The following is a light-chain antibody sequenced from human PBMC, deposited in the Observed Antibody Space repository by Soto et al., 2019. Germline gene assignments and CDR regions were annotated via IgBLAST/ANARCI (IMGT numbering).Light chain of an antibody. CDR2: DAS. V-gene: IGKV1-5*01. CDR3: QQYNSYSAWT. CDR1: QSISSW. J-gene: IGKJ1*01. Sequence: DIQMTQSPSTLSASVGGRVTITCRASQSISSWLAWYQQKPGKAPKLLIYDASSLQSGVPSRFSGSGSGTEFTLTIRSLQPEDFATYYCQQYNSYSAWTFGQGTKVEIK.